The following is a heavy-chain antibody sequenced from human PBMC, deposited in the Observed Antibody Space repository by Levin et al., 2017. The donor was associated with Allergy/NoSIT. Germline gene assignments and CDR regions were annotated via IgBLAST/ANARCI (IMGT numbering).Heavy chain of an antibody. J-gene: IGHJ4*02. CDR1: GFTVSNNY. V-gene: IGHV3-53*01. D-gene: IGHD1-20*01. CDR2: IYITGTT. CDR3: ASTKDKWNLYYFDY. Sequence: ASVKVSCAVSGFTVSNNYMSWVRQAPGKGLEWVSIIYITGTTFYADSVKGRFTISRDNSKNTLSLQMNNLRAEDTAVYYCASTKDKWNLYYFDYWGQGTLVTVSS.